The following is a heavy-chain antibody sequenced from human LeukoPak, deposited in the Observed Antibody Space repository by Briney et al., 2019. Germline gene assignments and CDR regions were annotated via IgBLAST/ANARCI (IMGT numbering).Heavy chain of an antibody. J-gene: IGHJ3*02. CDR1: GGTFSSYA. CDR2: SIPIFGTA. Sequence: SVKVSCKASGGTFSSYAISWVRQAPGQGLEWMGGSIPIFGTANYEKKFQGKVTITTDESTSTAYMELSSMRSEDTAVYYCARGVRARDVVAFDIWGQGTMVTVSS. V-gene: IGHV1-69*05. D-gene: IGHD3-10*01. CDR3: ARGVRARDVVAFDI.